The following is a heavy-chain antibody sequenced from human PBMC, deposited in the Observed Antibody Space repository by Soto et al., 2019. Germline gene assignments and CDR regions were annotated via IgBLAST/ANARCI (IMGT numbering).Heavy chain of an antibody. CDR2: IYYSGST. CDR1: GGSISSSKYY. D-gene: IGHD4-17*01. CDR3: ARGATVTTITGSIFDP. V-gene: IGHV4-39*01. Sequence: SETLSLTCTVSGGSISSSKYYWGWIRQAPGKGLEWIWSIYYSGSTYYNPSLKSRVTISVDTSKNQFSLKLSSMTAADTAVYYCARGATVTTITGSIFDPWGQGTLVTVSS. J-gene: IGHJ5*02.